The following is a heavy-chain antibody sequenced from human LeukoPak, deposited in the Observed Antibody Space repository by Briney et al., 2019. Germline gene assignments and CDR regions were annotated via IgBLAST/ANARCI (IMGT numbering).Heavy chain of an antibody. CDR1: GGSFSGYY. CDR3: AGTSRYYYDSSGSRAFDI. Sequence: SETLSLTCAVYGGSFSGYYWSWIRQPPGKGLEWIGEINHSGSTNYNPSLKSRVTISVDTSKNQFSLKLSSVTAADTAVYYCAGTSRYYYDSSGSRAFDIWGQGTMVTVTS. CDR2: INHSGST. V-gene: IGHV4-34*01. J-gene: IGHJ3*02. D-gene: IGHD3-22*01.